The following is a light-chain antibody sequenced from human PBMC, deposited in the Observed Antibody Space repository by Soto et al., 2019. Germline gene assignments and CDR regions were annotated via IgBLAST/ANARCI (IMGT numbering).Light chain of an antibody. CDR2: EGS. CDR1: GSDVGSYNL. CDR3: CSYAGSNAPIYV. J-gene: IGLJ1*01. Sequence: QSALTQPASVSGSPGQSITISCTGTGSDVGSYNLVSWYQQHPGEGPKLIIYEGSKRPSGVANRFSGSKSGNTASLTISGLQAEDEADYYCCSYAGSNAPIYVFGTGTKLTVL. V-gene: IGLV2-23*01.